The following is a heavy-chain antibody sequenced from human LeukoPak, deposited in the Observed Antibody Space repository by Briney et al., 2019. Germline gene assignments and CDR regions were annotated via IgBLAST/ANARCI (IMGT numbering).Heavy chain of an antibody. CDR3: ARDLDYGGRSNFDH. CDR2: ISGSGNST. CDR1: GFIFSSYA. Sequence: GGSLRLSCAASGFIFSSYAMNWVRQAPGKGLEWVSGISGSGNSTYYADSVKGRFTISRDISKNTLYLQMNSLRAEDTAVYYCARDLDYGGRSNFDHWGQGTLVTVSS. V-gene: IGHV3-23*01. D-gene: IGHD4-23*01. J-gene: IGHJ4*02.